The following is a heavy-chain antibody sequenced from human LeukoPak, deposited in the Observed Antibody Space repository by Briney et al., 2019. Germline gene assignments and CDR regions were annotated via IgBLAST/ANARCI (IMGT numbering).Heavy chain of an antibody. CDR1: GFTFSSYG. CDR3: AKPRDYGDYYAAGYFDY. Sequence: PGGSLRLSCAASGFTFSSYGMHWVRQAPGKGPEWVAVISYDGSNKYYADSVKGRFTISRDNSKNTLYLQMNSLRAEDTAVYYCAKPRDYGDYYAAGYFDYWGQGTLVTVSS. CDR2: ISYDGSNK. J-gene: IGHJ4*02. D-gene: IGHD4-17*01. V-gene: IGHV3-30*18.